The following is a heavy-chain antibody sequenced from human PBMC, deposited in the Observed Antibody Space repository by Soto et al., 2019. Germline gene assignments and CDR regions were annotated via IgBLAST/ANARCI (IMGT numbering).Heavy chain of an antibody. V-gene: IGHV3-23*01. CDR2: ISGSSGST. D-gene: IGHD2-2*01. CDR1: GFIFSHYA. J-gene: IGHJ4*02. CDR3: AKVPLRPYYFEY. Sequence: EVQLLDSGGGLVQPGVSLRLSCAASGFIFSHYAMNWVRQAPGKGLEWVSIISGSSGSTYYADSVKGRFIISTDTYKNMLYLQMNSLRAEHTGMYSCAKVPLRPYYFEYWGSRTPVTVSS.